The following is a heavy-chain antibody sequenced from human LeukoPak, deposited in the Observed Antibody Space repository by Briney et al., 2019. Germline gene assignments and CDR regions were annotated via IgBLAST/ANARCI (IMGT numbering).Heavy chain of an antibody. J-gene: IGHJ3*02. V-gene: IGHV4-59*01. CDR3: ARDLGNAFDI. D-gene: IGHD3-16*01. CDR1: GGSISSYY. Sequence: SETLCLTCTVSGGSISSYYWSWIRQPPGKGLEWIGYIYYSGSTNYNPSLKSRVTISVDTSENQFSLKLSSVTAADTAVYYCARDLGNAFDIWGQGTMVTVSS. CDR2: IYYSGST.